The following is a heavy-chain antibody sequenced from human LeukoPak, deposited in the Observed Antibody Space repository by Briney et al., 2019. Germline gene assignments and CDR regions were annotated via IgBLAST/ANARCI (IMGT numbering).Heavy chain of an antibody. D-gene: IGHD3-3*01. CDR2: IYHSGST. J-gene: IGHJ4*02. CDR1: GYSISSGYY. V-gene: IGHV4-38-2*01. CDR3: ARHPGGVYDFWSGYYTHFDY. Sequence: SETLSLTCAVSGYSISSGYYWGWIRQPPGKGLEWIGSIYHSGSTYYNPSLKSRVIISVDTSKNQFSLKLSSVTAADTAVYYCARHPGGVYDFWSGYYTHFDYWGQGTLVTVSS.